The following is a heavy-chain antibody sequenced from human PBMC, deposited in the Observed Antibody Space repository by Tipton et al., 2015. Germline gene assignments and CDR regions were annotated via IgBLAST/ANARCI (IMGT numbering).Heavy chain of an antibody. D-gene: IGHD6-13*01. J-gene: IGHJ4*02. Sequence: TLSLTCAVSGYSITSGFYWGWIRQPPGKGLEWIGSIYYSGSTYYNPSLKSRVTISVDTSKNQFSLKLSSVTAADTAVYYCARRFSHSSSWTFDYWGQGTLVTVSS. CDR1: GYSITSGFY. V-gene: IGHV4-38-2*01. CDR2: IYYSGST. CDR3: ARRFSHSSSWTFDY.